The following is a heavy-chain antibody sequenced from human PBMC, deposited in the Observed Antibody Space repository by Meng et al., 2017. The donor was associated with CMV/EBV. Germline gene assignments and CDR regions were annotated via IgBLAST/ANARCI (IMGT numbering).Heavy chain of an antibody. D-gene: IGHD2-8*01. CDR1: GFTFISSH. CDR3: AKDLYYSFDY. J-gene: IGHJ4*02. CDR2: IAHDGSAK. V-gene: IGHV3-30*02. Sequence: QVPCGDFRGGAVQPGGYLRLSCAASGFTFISSHMHWVRPPPGKGLEWVSFIAHDGSAKTYTDSVKGRFTISRDDSENTVYLEMNSLRVEDTAAYYCAKDLYYSFDYWGQGTLVTVSS.